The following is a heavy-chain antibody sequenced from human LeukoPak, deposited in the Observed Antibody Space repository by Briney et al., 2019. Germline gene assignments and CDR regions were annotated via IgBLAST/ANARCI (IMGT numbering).Heavy chain of an antibody. V-gene: IGHV3-74*01. Sequence: GGSLRLSCAASGFTFSSYWMHWVRQAPGKGLVWVSRINTDGSSTSYADSVKGRFTISRDNAKNTLYLQMNSLRAEDTAVYYCASWLDSYYDSGKFHFQHWGQGTLVTVSS. CDR3: ASWLDSYYDSGKFHFQH. J-gene: IGHJ1*01. D-gene: IGHD3-22*01. CDR1: GFTFSSYW. CDR2: INTDGSST.